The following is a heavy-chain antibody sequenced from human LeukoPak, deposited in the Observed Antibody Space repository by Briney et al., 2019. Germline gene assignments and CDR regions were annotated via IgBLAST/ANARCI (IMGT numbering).Heavy chain of an antibody. CDR3: ATYSSLNRREFQY. CDR1: GFTFSNYS. J-gene: IGHJ1*01. V-gene: IGHV3-48*01. D-gene: IGHD3-22*01. Sequence: GGSLRLSCAASGFTFSNYSMNWVRQAPGKGLEWVAYIRSSSTPVYYADSVKGRFTISRDNAKNSLYLQMNSLRAEDTAVYYCATYSSLNRREFQYWGQGTLLTVSS. CDR2: IRSSSTPV.